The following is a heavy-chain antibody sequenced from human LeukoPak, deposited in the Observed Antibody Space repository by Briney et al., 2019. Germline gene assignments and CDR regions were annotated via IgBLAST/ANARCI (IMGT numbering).Heavy chain of an antibody. D-gene: IGHD6-13*01. V-gene: IGHV3-48*03. CDR1: GFTFSSFE. J-gene: IGHJ6*03. CDR2: ISTSGSTK. CDR3: ARDATTAVGWVYMDV. Sequence: GGSLSLSCAASGFTFSSFEMNWVRQAPGKGLEWLSHISTSGSTKYYANSVKGRFTISRDNAENSVYLQMSSLTAEDTGLYYCARDATTAVGWVYMDVWGKGTTVTISS.